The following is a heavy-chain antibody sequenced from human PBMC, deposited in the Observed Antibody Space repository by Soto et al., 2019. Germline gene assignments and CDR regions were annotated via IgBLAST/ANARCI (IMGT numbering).Heavy chain of an antibody. CDR3: ARAPKYSSSFDSILGAFDI. Sequence: SETLSLTCAVYGGSFSGYYWSWIRQPPGKGLEWIGEINHSGSTNYNPSLKSRVTISVDTSKNQFSLKLSSVTAADTAVYYCARAPKYSSSFDSILGAFDIWGQGTMVTVSS. D-gene: IGHD6-6*01. CDR2: INHSGST. CDR1: GGSFSGYY. V-gene: IGHV4-34*01. J-gene: IGHJ3*02.